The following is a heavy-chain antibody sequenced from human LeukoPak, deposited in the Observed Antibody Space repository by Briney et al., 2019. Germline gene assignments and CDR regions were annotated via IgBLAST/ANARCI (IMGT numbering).Heavy chain of an antibody. Sequence: QSGGSLRPSCAASGFTFSSYWMSWVRQAPGKGLEWVANIKQDGSEKYYVDSVKGRFTISRDNAKNSLYLQMNSLRAEDTAICYCARFGAVAGIDYWGQGTLVTVSS. CDR2: IKQDGSEK. D-gene: IGHD6-19*01. V-gene: IGHV3-7*03. CDR3: ARFGAVAGIDY. J-gene: IGHJ4*02. CDR1: GFTFSSYW.